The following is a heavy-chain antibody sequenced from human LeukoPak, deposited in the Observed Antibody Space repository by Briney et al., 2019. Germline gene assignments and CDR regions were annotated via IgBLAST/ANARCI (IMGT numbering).Heavy chain of an antibody. Sequence: GESLKISCKGSGYSFIRYWIGWVRQMPGKGLEWMGIIYPGDSDTRYSPSFQGQVTISADKSNYTAYLQWSSLKASDTAIYYCARLGDTAMVTHFDYWGQGTLDTVSS. V-gene: IGHV5-51*01. D-gene: IGHD5-18*01. J-gene: IGHJ4*02. CDR1: GYSFIRYW. CDR3: ARLGDTAMVTHFDY. CDR2: IYPGDSDT.